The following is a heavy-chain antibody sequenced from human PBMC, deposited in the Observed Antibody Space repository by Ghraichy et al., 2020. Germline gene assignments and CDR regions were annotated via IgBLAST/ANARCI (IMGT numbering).Heavy chain of an antibody. Sequence: GGSLRLSCAASGFTFSSYAMSWVRQAPGKGLEWVSAISGSGGSTYYADSVKGRFTISRDNSKNTLYLQMNSLRAEDTAVYYCAKDQSGYSYGTQIDYWGQGTLVTVSS. CDR2: ISGSGGST. CDR3: AKDQSGYSYGTQIDY. D-gene: IGHD5-18*01. CDR1: GFTFSSYA. J-gene: IGHJ4*02. V-gene: IGHV3-23*01.